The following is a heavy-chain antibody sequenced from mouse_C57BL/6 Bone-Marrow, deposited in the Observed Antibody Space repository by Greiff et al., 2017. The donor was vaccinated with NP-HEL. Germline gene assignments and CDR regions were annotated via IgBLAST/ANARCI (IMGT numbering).Heavy chain of an antibody. CDR1: GYTFTDYY. D-gene: IGHD1-1*01. Sequence: VQLKESGPVLVKPGASVKMSCKASGYTFTDYYMNWVKQSHGKSLEWIGVINPYNGGTSYNQKFKGKATLTVDKSSSTAYMELNSLTSEDSAVYYCARVYYGSSPAYWGQGTTLTVSS. CDR3: ARVYYGSSPAY. CDR2: INPYNGGT. J-gene: IGHJ2*01. V-gene: IGHV1-19*01.